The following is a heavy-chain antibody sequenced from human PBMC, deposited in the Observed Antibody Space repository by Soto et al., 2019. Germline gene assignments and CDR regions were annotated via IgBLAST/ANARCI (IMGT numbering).Heavy chain of an antibody. Sequence: GESLKISCKGSGYSFAGYWITWVRQKPGKGLEWMGRIDPSDSQTYYSPSFRGHVTISVTKSITTVFLQWSSLRASDTAMYYCARHGDYSNPHPNVDYWGQGTLVTVSS. D-gene: IGHD4-4*01. CDR1: GYSFAGYW. CDR2: IDPSDSQT. V-gene: IGHV5-10-1*01. CDR3: ARHGDYSNPHPNVDY. J-gene: IGHJ4*02.